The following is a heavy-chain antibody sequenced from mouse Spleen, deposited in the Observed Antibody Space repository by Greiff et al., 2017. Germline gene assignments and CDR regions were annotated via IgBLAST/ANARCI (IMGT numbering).Heavy chain of an antibody. Sequence: EVQGVESGGGLVKPGGSLKLSCAASGFAFSSYDMSWVRQTPEKRLEWVAYISSGGGSTYYPDTVKGRFTISRDNAKNTLYLQMSSLKSEDTAMYYCARQAPYYRYHYAMDYWGQGTSVTVSS. J-gene: IGHJ4*01. CDR2: ISSGGGST. V-gene: IGHV5-12-1*01. D-gene: IGHD2-14*01. CDR3: ARQAPYYRYHYAMDY. CDR1: GFAFSSYD.